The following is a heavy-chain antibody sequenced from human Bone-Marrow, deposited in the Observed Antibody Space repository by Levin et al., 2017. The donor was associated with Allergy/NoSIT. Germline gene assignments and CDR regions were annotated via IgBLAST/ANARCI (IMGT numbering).Heavy chain of an antibody. CDR2: IYQSGRA. V-gene: IGHV4-31*02. J-gene: IGHJ6*02. CDR1: GGSIRSGGYY. CDR3: ARDRGYGMDV. Sequence: SQTLSLTCTVSGGSIRSGGYYWSWIRQHPGKGLEWIGYIYQSGRAFQNPSLESRLAISLDTSNNQFSLRLPSVTAADTAVYFCARDRGYGMDVWGQGTTVTVSS.